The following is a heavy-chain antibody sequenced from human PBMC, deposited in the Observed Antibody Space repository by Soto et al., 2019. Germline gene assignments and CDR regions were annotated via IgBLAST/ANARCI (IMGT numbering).Heavy chain of an antibody. CDR3: ARAVRPDSSGYYYGAYFDY. CDR1: GFTISSYA. D-gene: IGHD3-22*01. CDR2: ISGSGGST. J-gene: IGHJ4*02. V-gene: IGHV3-23*01. Sequence: GGSLRLSCAASGFTISSYAMSWVRQAPGKGLEWVSAISGSGGSTYYADSVKGRFTISRDNSKNTLYLQMNSLRAEDTAVYYCARAVRPDSSGYYYGAYFDYWGQGTLVTVSS.